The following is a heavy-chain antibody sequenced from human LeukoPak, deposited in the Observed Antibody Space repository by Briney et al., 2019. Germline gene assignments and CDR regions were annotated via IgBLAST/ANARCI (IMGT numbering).Heavy chain of an antibody. Sequence: GGSLRLSCAASGFTFSSYAMHWVRQAPGKGLEWVAVISYDGSNKYYADSVKGRFTISRDNSKNTLSLQMNSLRAEDTAVYYCARDSGSSDYFDYWGQGTLVTVSS. CDR1: GFTFSSYA. J-gene: IGHJ4*02. CDR2: ISYDGSNK. V-gene: IGHV3-30-3*01. D-gene: IGHD1-26*01. CDR3: ARDSGSSDYFDY.